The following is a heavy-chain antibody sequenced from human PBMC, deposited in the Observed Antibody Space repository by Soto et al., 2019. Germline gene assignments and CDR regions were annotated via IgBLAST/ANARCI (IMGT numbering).Heavy chain of an antibody. CDR1: GGSISGHY. CDR2: MYYSGST. D-gene: IGHD3-16*01. J-gene: IGHJ6*03. V-gene: IGHV4-59*08. CDR3: ARGPYYDLIWNYYYMDV. Sequence: QVQLQESGPGLVKPSETLSLSCSVSGGSISGHYWSWVRQTPGKGLEWIGYMYYSGSTNYNPSLKSRVTMSVDTSKNHFSLRLTSGTAADTAVYYCARGPYYDLIWNYYYMDVWGKGTTVTVSS.